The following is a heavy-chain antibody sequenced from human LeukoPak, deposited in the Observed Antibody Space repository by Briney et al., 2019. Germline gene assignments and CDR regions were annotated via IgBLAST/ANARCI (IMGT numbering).Heavy chain of an antibody. CDR3: AKQKGYCSGGSCYYSDY. D-gene: IGHD2-15*01. V-gene: IGHV3-23*01. CDR2: LSGSGAST. Sequence: GGSLTLSCAASGFTFSSYAMSWVRQAPGKGLEWVSPLSGSGASTSYADSVKGRFTISRDNSKNTLYLQMNSLRAEDTAGYYCAKQKGYCSGGSCYYSDYWGQGTLVTVSS. CDR1: GFTFSSYA. J-gene: IGHJ4*02.